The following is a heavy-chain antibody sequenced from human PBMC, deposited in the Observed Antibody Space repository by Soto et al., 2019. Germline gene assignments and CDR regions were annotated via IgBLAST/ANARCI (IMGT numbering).Heavy chain of an antibody. Sequence: SETLSLTCTVSGASIVSSNLYWGWVRQPPWKGPEWIGSIYESGSTYFNPSLQSRVTMSVDTSKNQFSLHLTSLRADDTAVYYCAKDLVRSSSGGTVDYWGQGTLVTVSS. CDR1: GASIVSSNLY. J-gene: IGHJ4*02. V-gene: IGHV4-39*07. D-gene: IGHD6-6*01. CDR2: IYESGST. CDR3: AKDLVRSSSGGTVDY.